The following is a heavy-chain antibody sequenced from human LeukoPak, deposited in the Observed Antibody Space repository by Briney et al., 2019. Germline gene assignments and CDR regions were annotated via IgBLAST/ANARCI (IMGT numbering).Heavy chain of an antibody. CDR2: ISYDGSNK. V-gene: IGHV3-30*03. CDR3: AREKPETSYSSGWPRPFDY. J-gene: IGHJ4*02. CDR1: GFTFSSYG. Sequence: GGSLRLSCAASGFTFSSYGMHWVRQAPGKGLEWVAVISYDGSNKYYADSVKGRFTISRDNPKNTLYLQMNSLRAEDTAVYYCAREKPETSYSSGWPRPFDYWGQGTLVTVSS. D-gene: IGHD6-19*01.